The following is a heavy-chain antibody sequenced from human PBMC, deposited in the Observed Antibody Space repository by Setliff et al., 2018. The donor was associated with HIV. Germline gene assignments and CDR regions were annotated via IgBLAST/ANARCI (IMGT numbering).Heavy chain of an antibody. CDR2: IKKDGSEK. J-gene: IGHJ4*02. V-gene: IGHV3-7*01. CDR3: ASARIPTGGTSTSLDY. D-gene: IGHD1-26*01. Sequence: GGSLRLSCAASGFSFSSYWMTWVRQAPGKGLEWVANIKKDGSEKYYVDSVRGRFTVSRDNSNNTLYLQMNSLRPDDTAVYYCASARIPTGGTSTSLDYWGQGTLVTVSS. CDR1: GFSFSSYW.